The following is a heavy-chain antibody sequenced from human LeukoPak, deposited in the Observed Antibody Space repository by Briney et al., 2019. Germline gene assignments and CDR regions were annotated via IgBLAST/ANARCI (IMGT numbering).Heavy chain of an antibody. D-gene: IGHD5-18*01. CDR1: GYTFTGYY. V-gene: IGHV1-2*04. Sequence: ASVKVSCKASGYTFTGYYMHWVRQAPGQGLKWMGWIHPNSGSTNYAQKFQGWVTMTRDTSISTAYMELTKLRSDDTAMYYCATSGYTYGALDIWGQGTMVTVSS. CDR3: ATSGYTYGALDI. J-gene: IGHJ3*02. CDR2: IHPNSGST.